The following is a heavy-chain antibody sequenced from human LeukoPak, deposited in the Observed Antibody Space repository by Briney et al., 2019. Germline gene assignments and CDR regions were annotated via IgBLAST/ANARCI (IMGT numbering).Heavy chain of an antibody. CDR1: GYTFTGYY. V-gene: IGHV1-2*02. CDR2: INPNSGGT. Sequence: ASVKVSCKASGYTFTGYYMHWVRQAPGQGLEWMGWINPNSGGTNYAQKFQGRVTMTRDTSISTAYMELSRLRSDDTAVYYCARGASYSYGSATYYYYYMDVWGKGTTVTVSS. CDR3: ARGASYSYGSATYYYYYMDV. D-gene: IGHD5-18*01. J-gene: IGHJ6*03.